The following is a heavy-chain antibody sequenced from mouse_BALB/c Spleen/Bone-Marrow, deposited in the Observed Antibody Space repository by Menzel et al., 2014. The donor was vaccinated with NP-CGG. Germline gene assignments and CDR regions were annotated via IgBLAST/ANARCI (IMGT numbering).Heavy chain of an antibody. CDR2: IEPSDSYT. Sequence: QVQLQQSGAEVVKPGASVKVSCKASFYTFTNYWMQWVKQRPGQGLEWIGEIEPSDSYTNYNQDFKGKATLTVDKSSSTAYMQLSSLTSEDSAVYYCARGRTTVVSDYWGQGTSLTVSS. J-gene: IGHJ2*02. D-gene: IGHD1-1*01. CDR1: FYTFTNYW. V-gene: IGHV1-69*02. CDR3: ARGRTTVVSDY.